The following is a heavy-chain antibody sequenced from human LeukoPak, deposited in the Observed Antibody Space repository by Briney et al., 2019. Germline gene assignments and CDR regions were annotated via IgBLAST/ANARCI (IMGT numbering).Heavy chain of an antibody. CDR3: ARQIRGDAFDI. Sequence: SETLSLTCTVSGGSISSYYWSWIRQPPGKGLEWIGYIYYSGSTNYNPSLKSRVTISVDTSKNQFSRKLSSVTAADTAVYYCARQIRGDAFDIWGQGTMVTVSS. J-gene: IGHJ3*02. CDR1: GGSISSYY. V-gene: IGHV4-59*01. CDR2: IYYSGST. D-gene: IGHD3-16*01.